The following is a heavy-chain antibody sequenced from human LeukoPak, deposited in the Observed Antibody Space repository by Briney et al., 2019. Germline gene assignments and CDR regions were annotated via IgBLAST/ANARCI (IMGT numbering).Heavy chain of an antibody. CDR2: IYYSGST. CDR1: GDSISSSGFY. Sequence: SETLSLTCTVSGDSISSSGFYWGWIRQPPGKGLEWIGNIYYSGSTYYNPSLKSRVTISIDTSKNQFSLKLSPVTAADTAVYYCARHPRAYCTGDCFSAWGQGTLVTVSS. J-gene: IGHJ5*02. D-gene: IGHD2-21*02. V-gene: IGHV4-39*01. CDR3: ARHPRAYCTGDCFSA.